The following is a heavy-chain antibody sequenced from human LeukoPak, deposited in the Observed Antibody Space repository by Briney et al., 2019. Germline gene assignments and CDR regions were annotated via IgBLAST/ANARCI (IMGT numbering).Heavy chain of an antibody. V-gene: IGHV3-30*04. CDR3: ARAAGTWVFDY. Sequence: GGSLRLSCAASGFTFSSYAMHWVRQAPGKGLGWVAVILYDGSNNYYADSVKGRFTISRDNSKNTLYLQMNSLRAEDTAVYYCARAAGTWVFDYWGQGTLVTVSS. CDR1: GFTFSSYA. J-gene: IGHJ4*02. CDR2: ILYDGSNN. D-gene: IGHD6-19*01.